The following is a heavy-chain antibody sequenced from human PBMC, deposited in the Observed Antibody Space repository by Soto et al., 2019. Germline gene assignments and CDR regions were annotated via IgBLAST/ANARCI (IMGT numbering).Heavy chain of an antibody. J-gene: IGHJ3*02. CDR3: ARGDTPMITGMDSFDI. V-gene: IGHV3-7*01. CDR2: IKQDGTEK. Sequence: PGGSLRLSCEASGFTFSGYWMNWVRQAPGKGLEWVANIKQDGTEKNYEDSVKGRFTISRDNARNSLYLQMDSLRAEDTAVYFCARGDTPMITGMDSFDIWGQGTMVTVSS. D-gene: IGHD5-18*01. CDR1: GFTFSGYW.